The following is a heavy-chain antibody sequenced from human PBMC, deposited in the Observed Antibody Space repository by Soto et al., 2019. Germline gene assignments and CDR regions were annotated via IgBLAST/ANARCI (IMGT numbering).Heavy chain of an antibody. CDR1: GFIFSSYA. V-gene: IGHV3-23*01. CDR3: AKEQTTGAHYALDY. Sequence: GGSLRLSCEASGFIFSSYAMNWVRQAPGKGLQWVSSITGSSDYTSYIASVKGRFTISRDNSKNTLYLQMNSLRAEDTAVYFCAKEQTTGAHYALDYCSQGTLVTVYS. CDR2: ITGSSDYT. J-gene: IGHJ4*02. D-gene: IGHD2-8*02.